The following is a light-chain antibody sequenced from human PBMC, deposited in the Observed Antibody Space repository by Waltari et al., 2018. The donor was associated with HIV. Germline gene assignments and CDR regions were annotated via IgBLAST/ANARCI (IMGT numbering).Light chain of an antibody. CDR1: QSVNSGY. CDR3: QQYGTSPRVT. Sequence: EIVLTQSPGTLSLSPGERATLSCMTSQSVNSGYLAWFQQKPGQAPRLLIYGAYTRAIGIPVRFSASGSGTDFTLTISRLEPQDFAVYSCQQYGTSPRVTFGPGTRVDIK. CDR2: GAY. J-gene: IGKJ3*01. V-gene: IGKV3-20*01.